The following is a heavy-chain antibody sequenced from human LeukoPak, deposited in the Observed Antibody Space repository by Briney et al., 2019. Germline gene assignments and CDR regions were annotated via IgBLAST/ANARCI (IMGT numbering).Heavy chain of an antibody. CDR2: ISYDGSNK. D-gene: IGHD4-23*01. CDR3: ARDPEAGGYFDY. V-gene: IGHV3-30-3*01. CDR1: GLTFSSYA. Sequence: GGSLRPSCAASGLTFSSYAMHWVRQAPGKGLEWVAVISYDGSNKYYADSVKGRFTISRDNSKNTLYLQMNSLRAEDAAVYYCARDPEAGGYFDYWGQGTLVTVSS. J-gene: IGHJ4*02.